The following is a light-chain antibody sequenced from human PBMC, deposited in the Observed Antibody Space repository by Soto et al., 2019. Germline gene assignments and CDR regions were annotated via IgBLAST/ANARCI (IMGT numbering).Light chain of an antibody. Sequence: QSVLAQPPSVSAAPRQKVTISCSGSSSNIGNNYVSWYHRVPGTAPKLLIYDNNERPSGIPDRFSGSKSGTSATLDITGLQTGDEGDYYCGTWDSRLRVVVFGGGTKLTVL. CDR2: DNN. V-gene: IGLV1-51*01. J-gene: IGLJ2*01. CDR3: GTWDSRLRVVV. CDR1: SSNIGNNY.